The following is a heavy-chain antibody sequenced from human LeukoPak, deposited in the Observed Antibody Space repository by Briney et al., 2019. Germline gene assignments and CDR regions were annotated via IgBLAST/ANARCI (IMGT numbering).Heavy chain of an antibody. CDR1: GFTFSNYW. V-gene: IGHV3-74*01. Sequence: GGSLRLSCAASGFTFSNYWMHWVRQAPGKGLVWVSRINSDGSSTTYVDSVKGRFTISRDNAKNTLYLQMNSLRAEDTAVYYCARDYGRSRDYGMDVWGQGTTVTVSS. CDR3: ARDYGRSRDYGMDV. D-gene: IGHD3-10*01. J-gene: IGHJ6*02. CDR2: INSDGSST.